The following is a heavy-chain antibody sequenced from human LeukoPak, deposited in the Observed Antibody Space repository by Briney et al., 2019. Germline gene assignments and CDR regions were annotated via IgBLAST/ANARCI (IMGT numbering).Heavy chain of an antibody. J-gene: IGHJ4*02. D-gene: IGHD5-24*01. CDR1: GFTFSDYC. CDR2: ISTSGTTI. V-gene: IGHV3-11*01. Sequence: PGRSLRLSCAASGFTFSDYCMSWIRQAPGKGLEWVSYISTSGTTIYYADSVEGRFTISRDNAKNSLYLQMNSLRAEDTAVYYCARGKDGYKRGYPLGFDYWGQGTLVTVSS. CDR3: ARGKDGYKRGYPLGFDY.